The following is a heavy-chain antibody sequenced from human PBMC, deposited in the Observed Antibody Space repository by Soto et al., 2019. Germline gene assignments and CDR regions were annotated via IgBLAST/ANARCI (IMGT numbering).Heavy chain of an antibody. CDR2: IGYDGSKK. Sequence: QVQLVESGGGVVQPGRSLRLSCAASGFTFSSYGMHWVRQAPGKGLEWVAVIGYDGSKKYYAESVKGRLAISRDNSKNQLYLQMNRLRAEDTAVYYCAREGITGAGWVDWWGQGTRVT. CDR1: GFTFSSYG. V-gene: IGHV3-33*01. D-gene: IGHD6-19*01. J-gene: IGHJ4*02. CDR3: AREGITGAGWVDW.